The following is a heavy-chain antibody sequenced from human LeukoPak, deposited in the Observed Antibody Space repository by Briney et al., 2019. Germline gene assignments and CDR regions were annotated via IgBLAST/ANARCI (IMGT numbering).Heavy chain of an antibody. V-gene: IGHV3-53*01. CDR2: IYSGGST. D-gene: IGHD2-21*02. Sequence: PGGSLRLSCAASGFTVSTNYMSWVRQAPGKGLEWVSAIYSGGSTYYADSVKGRFIISRDNSKNTLYLQMDSLRAEDTAVYYCARGVSVVTAAYWGQGTLVTVSS. CDR1: GFTVSTNY. CDR3: ARGVSVVTAAY. J-gene: IGHJ4*02.